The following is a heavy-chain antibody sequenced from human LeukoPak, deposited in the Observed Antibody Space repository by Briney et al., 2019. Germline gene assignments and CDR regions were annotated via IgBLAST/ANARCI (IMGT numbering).Heavy chain of an antibody. CDR2: ISGSGGAT. CDR1: GFTFSTYA. Sequence: GGSLRLSCAASGFTFSTYAVNWVRQAPGKGLEWVSAISGSGGATYYADSVKGRFTISRDNSKNTLYLQMSSLRAEDTAIYYCAKDRGRYYDSSGYYWGYYFDSWGQGILVTVST. J-gene: IGHJ4*02. CDR3: AKDRGRYYDSSGYYWGYYFDS. V-gene: IGHV3-23*01. D-gene: IGHD3-22*01.